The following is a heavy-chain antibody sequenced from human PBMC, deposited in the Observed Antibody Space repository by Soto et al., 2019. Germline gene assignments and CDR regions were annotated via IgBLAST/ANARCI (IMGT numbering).Heavy chain of an antibody. CDR1: GGSFSGYY. J-gene: IGHJ6*04. D-gene: IGHD2-2*01. CDR3: ARALPVSRYCISIDCPRSGMDV. V-gene: IGHV4-34*01. Sequence: PSEPLSLTSAVYGGSFSGYYWSWVRQPPGKGLEWIAEINHSGSTNYNPSLKSRVTISVDTSKNYFSLKLSFVTAADTAVYYCARALPVSRYCISIDCPRSGMDVWGEGPTMTVYS. CDR2: INHSGST.